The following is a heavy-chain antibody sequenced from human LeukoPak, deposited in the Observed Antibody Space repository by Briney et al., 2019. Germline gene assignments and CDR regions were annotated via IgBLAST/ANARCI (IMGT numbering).Heavy chain of an antibody. D-gene: IGHD3-10*01. CDR2: ISAYNGNT. CDR3: ARATMVRGVTTYYFDY. V-gene: IGHV1-18*01. Sequence: GASVKVSCKASGYTFTSYGISWVRQAPGQGLEWMGWISAYNGNTNYAQKLQGRVTMTTDTSTSTAYMELSRLRSDDTAVYYCARATMVRGVTTYYFDYWGQGTLVTVSS. CDR1: GYTFTSYG. J-gene: IGHJ4*02.